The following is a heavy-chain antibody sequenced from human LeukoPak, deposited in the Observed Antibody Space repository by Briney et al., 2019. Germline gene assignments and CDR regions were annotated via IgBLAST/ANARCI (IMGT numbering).Heavy chain of an antibody. D-gene: IGHD1-7*01. CDR3: ARDPVALRNFDY. J-gene: IGHJ4*02. Sequence: SVKVSCKASGGTFSSYAISWVRQAPGQGLEWMGRIIPILGIANYAQKFQGRVTVTADKSTSTAYMELSSLRSEDTAVYYCARDPVALRNFDYWGQGTLVTVSS. V-gene: IGHV1-69*04. CDR2: IIPILGIA. CDR1: GGTFSSYA.